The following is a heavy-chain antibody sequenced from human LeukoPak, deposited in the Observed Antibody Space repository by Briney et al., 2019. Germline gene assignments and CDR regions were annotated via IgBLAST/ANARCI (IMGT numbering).Heavy chain of an antibody. D-gene: IGHD4-17*01. J-gene: IGHJ6*02. V-gene: IGHV4-34*01. CDR3: ARATGDYVPLYYHYYGMDV. CDR1: GVSFSGYY. Sequence: SETLSLTCAVYGVSFSGYYWSWIRQPPGKGLEWIGEINHSGSTNYNPSLKSRVTISVDTSKNQFSLKLSSVTAADTAVYYCARATGDYVPLYYHYYGMDVWGQGTTVTVSS. CDR2: INHSGST.